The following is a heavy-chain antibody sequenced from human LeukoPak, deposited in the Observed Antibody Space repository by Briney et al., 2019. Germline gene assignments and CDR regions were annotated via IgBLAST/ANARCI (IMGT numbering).Heavy chain of an antibody. CDR3: ARDLLTVPRAFDI. J-gene: IGHJ3*02. CDR1: GFXFSSYW. CDR2: INSDGSGT. D-gene: IGHD4-17*01. V-gene: IGHV3-74*01. Sequence: GGSLRLSCAASGFXFSSYWMHWVRQAPGKGLVWVSRINSDGSGTTYADSVKGRFTISRDNAKNTLYLQMNSLRAEDTTVYYCARDLLTVPRAFDIWGQGTMVTVSS.